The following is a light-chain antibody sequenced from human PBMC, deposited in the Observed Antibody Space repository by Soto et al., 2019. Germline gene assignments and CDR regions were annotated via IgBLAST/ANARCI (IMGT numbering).Light chain of an antibody. CDR2: DAS. CDR3: QQYDGH. J-gene: IGKJ2*01. CDR1: QSISTW. Sequence: DIQMTQSPSTVSASVGDRVTITCRASQSISTWLAWYQQKPGKAPRVLIYDASSLQSGVPSRFGGSGSGTEFTLTISSLEPDDFATYYCQQYDGHFGQGTKLEIK. V-gene: IGKV1-5*01.